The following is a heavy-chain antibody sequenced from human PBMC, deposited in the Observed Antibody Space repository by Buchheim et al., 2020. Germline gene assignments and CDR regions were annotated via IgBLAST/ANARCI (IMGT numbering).Heavy chain of an antibody. CDR1: GGSFSGYY. V-gene: IGHV4-34*01. CDR2: INHSGST. J-gene: IGHJ6*03. Sequence: QVQLQQWGAGLLKPSETLSLTCAVYGGSFSGYYWSWIRQPPGKGLEWIGEINHSGSTNYNPSLKSRVTISVDTSKNQFSLKLSSVTAADTAVYYCARASLDDFWSGYYYYYYYMDVWGKGTT. D-gene: IGHD3-3*01. CDR3: ARASLDDFWSGYYYYYYYMDV.